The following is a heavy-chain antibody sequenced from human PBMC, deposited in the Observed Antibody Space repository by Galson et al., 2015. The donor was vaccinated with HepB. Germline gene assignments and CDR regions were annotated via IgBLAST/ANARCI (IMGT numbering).Heavy chain of an antibody. D-gene: IGHD6-19*01. CDR1: GGSFSGYY. V-gene: IGHV4-34*01. Sequence: LSLTCAVYGGSFSGYYWSWIRQPPGKGLEWIGEINHSGSTNYNPSLKSRVTISVDTSKNQFSLKLSSVTAADTAVYYCARWGVAGLDYWGQGTLVTVSS. CDR2: INHSGST. CDR3: ARWGVAGLDY. J-gene: IGHJ4*02.